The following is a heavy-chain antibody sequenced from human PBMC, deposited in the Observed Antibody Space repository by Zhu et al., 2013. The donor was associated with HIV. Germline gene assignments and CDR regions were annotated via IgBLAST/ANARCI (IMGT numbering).Heavy chain of an antibody. CDR1: GGSISSSSYY. D-gene: IGHD2-2*01. V-gene: IGHV4-39*07. CDR2: IYHSGST. CDR3: ATGIYCSSTSCDPFDY. J-gene: IGHJ4*02. Sequence: QVQLQESGPGLVKPSETLSLTCTVSGGSISSSSYYWGWIRQPPGKGLEWIGSIYHSGSTYYNPSLKSRVTISVDTSKNQFSLKLSSVTAADTAVYYCATGIYCSSTSCDPFDYWGQGTLVTVSS.